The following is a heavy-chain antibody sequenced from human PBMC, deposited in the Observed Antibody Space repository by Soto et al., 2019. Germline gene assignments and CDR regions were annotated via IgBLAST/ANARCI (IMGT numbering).Heavy chain of an antibody. V-gene: IGHV1-46*01. J-gene: IGHJ6*02. CDR2: INPSGGST. CDR1: GYTFTSYY. Sequence: GASVKVSCKASGYTFTSYYMHWVRQAPGQGLEWMGIINPSGGSTSYAQKFQGRVTMTRDTSTSTVYMELSSLRSEDTAVYYCARDMDTAMVTVTLYYYYGMDVWGQGTTVTVSS. D-gene: IGHD5-18*01. CDR3: ARDMDTAMVTVTLYYYYGMDV.